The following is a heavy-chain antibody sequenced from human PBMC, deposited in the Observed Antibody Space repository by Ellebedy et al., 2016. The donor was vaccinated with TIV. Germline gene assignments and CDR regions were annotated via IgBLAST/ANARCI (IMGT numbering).Heavy chain of an antibody. V-gene: IGHV3-7*01. Sequence: PGGSLRLSCAASGFTFSSYWMSWVRQAPGKGLEWVANIKEDGSENYYVDSVKGRCTISRDNAKNSLYLQMNSLRAEDTAVYYCARVPWGSGAVNWFDPWGQGTLVTVSS. J-gene: IGHJ5*02. D-gene: IGHD3-10*01. CDR1: GFTFSSYW. CDR3: ARVPWGSGAVNWFDP. CDR2: IKEDGSEN.